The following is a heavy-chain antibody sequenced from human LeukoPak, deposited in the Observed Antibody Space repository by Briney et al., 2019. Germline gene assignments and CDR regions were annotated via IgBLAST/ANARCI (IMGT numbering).Heavy chain of an antibody. J-gene: IGHJ5*02. CDR1: GGSIRSYY. Sequence: SETLSLTCTGSGGSIRSYYWSWIRQPPGKGLEWIGYIYYSGSTNYNPSLKSRVTISVDTSKNQFSLKLSSVTAADTAVYYCARGITMIRFDPWGQGTLVTVSS. D-gene: IGHD3-22*01. V-gene: IGHV4-59*01. CDR3: ARGITMIRFDP. CDR2: IYYSGST.